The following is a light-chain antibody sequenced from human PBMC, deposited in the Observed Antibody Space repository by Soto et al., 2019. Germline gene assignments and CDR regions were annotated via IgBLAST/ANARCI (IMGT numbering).Light chain of an antibody. CDR3: QQANSFPFT. J-gene: IGKJ3*01. Sequence: DIQMTQSPSSVSASVGDRVTITCRASQGSRTWLAWYQQKPGKPPKLLIYVASSLQSGVPSRFSGSGSGTDFTLTISSLQPEDFATYYCQQANSFPFTFGPGTKVDIK. CDR2: VAS. CDR1: QGSRTW. V-gene: IGKV1-12*02.